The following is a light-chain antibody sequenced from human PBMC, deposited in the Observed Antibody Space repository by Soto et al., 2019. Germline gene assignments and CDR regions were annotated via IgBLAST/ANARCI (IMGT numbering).Light chain of an antibody. CDR2: AAS. CDR3: QQSYNSPFT. CDR1: HTTASY. Sequence: IQMTQSPSSLSASVGDRVTITCRSSHTTASYLNWYQQKPGKAPKLLIRAASRLESGVPARFSGSGSGTDFTLTISSLQPEDVATYYGQQSYNSPFTLGPGTKVDV. J-gene: IGKJ3*01. V-gene: IGKV1-39*01.